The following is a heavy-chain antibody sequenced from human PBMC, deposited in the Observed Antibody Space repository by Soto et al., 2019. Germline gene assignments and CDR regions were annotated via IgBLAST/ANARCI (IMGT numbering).Heavy chain of an antibody. CDR2: FNTYNGNT. CDR3: ARERGGYSYGDY. V-gene: IGHV1-18*01. J-gene: IGHJ4*02. CDR1: GYTFSSYG. D-gene: IGHD5-18*01. Sequence: QVQLVQSGAEVKKPGASVKVSCKASGYTFSSYGITWVRQAPGQRLEWMGWFNTYNGNTNYAQKLQGRVTMTTDTSTSTGYMELRSLRSDDTAVYYCARERGGYSYGDYWGQGALVTVSS.